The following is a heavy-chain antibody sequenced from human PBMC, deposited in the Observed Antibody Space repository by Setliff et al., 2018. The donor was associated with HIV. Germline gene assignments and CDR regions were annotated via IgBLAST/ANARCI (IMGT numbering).Heavy chain of an antibody. CDR2: IIPIFGTA. CDR3: ARGRGPSRFDY. CDR1: GGTFSSYA. Sequence: GASVKVSCKASGGTFSSYAISWVRQAPGQGLEWMGRIIPIFGTANYAQKFQGRVTITRNTSITTAYMELSSLRSEDTAIYYCARGRGPSRFDYWGQGTLVTVPQ. J-gene: IGHJ4*01. V-gene: IGHV1-69*05.